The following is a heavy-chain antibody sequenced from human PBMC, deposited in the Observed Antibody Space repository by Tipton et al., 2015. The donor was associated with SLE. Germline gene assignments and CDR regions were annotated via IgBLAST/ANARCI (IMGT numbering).Heavy chain of an antibody. V-gene: IGHV3-21*03. Sequence: SLRLSCAASGFSFSSYCMNWVRQAPGKGLEWFSSISSGSSYIYYADSVKGRFTISRDNAKNSLYLQMNSLRAEDTAVYSCARGTTGYFDLWGRGTLVTVSS. J-gene: IGHJ2*01. CDR2: ISSGSSYI. CDR1: GFSFSSYC. CDR3: ARGTTGYFDL. D-gene: IGHD1-14*01.